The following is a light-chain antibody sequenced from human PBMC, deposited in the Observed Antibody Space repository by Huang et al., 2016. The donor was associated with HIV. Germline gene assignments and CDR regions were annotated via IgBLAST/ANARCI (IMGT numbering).Light chain of an antibody. Sequence: EIVMTQSPATLSVSPGERATLSCRASQSVRTKLAWYQQKPGQAPRRLIYDASTRATDIPASFRGSGSGTEFTLTISSLQSDDFAVYYCQQYDDWPMYTFGQGTKLEI. CDR2: DAS. CDR1: QSVRTK. CDR3: QQYDDWPMYT. J-gene: IGKJ2*01. V-gene: IGKV3-15*01.